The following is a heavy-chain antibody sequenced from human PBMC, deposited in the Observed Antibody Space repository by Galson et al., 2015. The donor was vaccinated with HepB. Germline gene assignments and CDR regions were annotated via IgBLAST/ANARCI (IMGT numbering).Heavy chain of an antibody. J-gene: IGHJ4*02. V-gene: IGHV3-30-3*01. Sequence: SLRLSCAASGFIFSSHAMHWVRQAPGKGLEWVAIISYDGNNKYYTDSVKGRFTISRDNSKNTLYLQMNSLRADDTAVYYCAREKGQGGWYELGDYWGQGTLVTVSS. CDR2: ISYDGNNK. CDR1: GFIFSSHA. CDR3: AREKGQGGWYELGDY. D-gene: IGHD6-19*01.